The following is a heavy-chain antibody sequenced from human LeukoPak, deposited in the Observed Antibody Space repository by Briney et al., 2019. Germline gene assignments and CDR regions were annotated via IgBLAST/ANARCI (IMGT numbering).Heavy chain of an antibody. Sequence: ASVKVSCKASGYTFTGYYMHWVRQAPGQGLEWMGWINPNSGGTNYAQKFQGRVTMTRDTSISTAYMELSRLRSDDTAVYYCARAGGRAYYDFWSGYAYGKNWFDPWGQGTLVTVSS. CDR3: ARAGGRAYYDFWSGYAYGKNWFDP. V-gene: IGHV1-2*02. CDR1: GYTFTGYY. J-gene: IGHJ5*02. D-gene: IGHD3-3*01. CDR2: INPNSGGT.